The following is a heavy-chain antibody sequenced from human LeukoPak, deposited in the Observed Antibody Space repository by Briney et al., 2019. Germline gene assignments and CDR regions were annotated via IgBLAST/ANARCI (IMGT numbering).Heavy chain of an antibody. V-gene: IGHV1-18*01. CDR3: ARDRIGSGWLTTSMGV. Sequence: ASVKVSCKASGYTFTSYGISWVRQAPGQGLEWMGWISAYNGNTNYAQKLQGRVTMTTDTSTSTAYMELRSLRSDDTAVYYCARDRIGSGWLTTSMGVWGQGTTVTVSS. J-gene: IGHJ6*02. D-gene: IGHD6-19*01. CDR2: ISAYNGNT. CDR1: GYTFTSYG.